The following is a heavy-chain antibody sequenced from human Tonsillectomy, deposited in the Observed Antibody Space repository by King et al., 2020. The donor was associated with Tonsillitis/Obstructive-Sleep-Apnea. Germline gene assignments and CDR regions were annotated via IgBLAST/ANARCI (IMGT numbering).Heavy chain of an antibody. V-gene: IGHV2-5*02. CDR1: GFSLSTSGVG. J-gene: IGHJ4*02. D-gene: IGHD5-18*01. CDR2: IYWDDDK. Sequence: ITLKESGPTLVKPTQTLTLTCTFSGFSLSTSGVGVGWIRQPPGKALEWLALIYWDDDKRYSPSLKSRLTITKDTTKNQVVLTMTNMDPVDTGTYNCAHGKPYSYGFDNWGPGTLVTVSS. CDR3: AHGKPYSYGFDN.